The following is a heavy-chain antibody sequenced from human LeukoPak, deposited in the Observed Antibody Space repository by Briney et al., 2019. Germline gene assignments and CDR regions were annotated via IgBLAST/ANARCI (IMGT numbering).Heavy chain of an antibody. CDR3: ARHPDCSGGTCYSERFDP. CDR2: IYYSGST. D-gene: IGHD2-15*01. CDR1: GGSISSYY. V-gene: IGHV4-59*08. J-gene: IGHJ5*02. Sequence: SETLSLTCTVSGGSISSYYWSWIRQPPGKGLEWIGYIYYSGSTNYNPSLKSRVTISVDTSKNQFSLKLSSVTAADTAVYYCARHPDCSGGTCYSERFDPWGQGTLVTVSS.